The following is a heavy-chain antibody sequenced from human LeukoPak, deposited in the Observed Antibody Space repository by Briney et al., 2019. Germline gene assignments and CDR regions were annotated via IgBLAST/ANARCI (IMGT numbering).Heavy chain of an antibody. CDR3: ARGSRYSGGYYP. CDR2: MNPNSGNT. D-gene: IGHD1-26*01. Sequence: ASVKVSCKASGYTFTSYDINWVRQATGQGLEWMGWMNPNSGNTGYAQKFQGRVTITRNTSISTAYMELSSLRSEDTAVYYCARGSRYSGGYYPWGQGTLVTVSS. V-gene: IGHV1-8*03. CDR1: GYTFTSYD. J-gene: IGHJ5*02.